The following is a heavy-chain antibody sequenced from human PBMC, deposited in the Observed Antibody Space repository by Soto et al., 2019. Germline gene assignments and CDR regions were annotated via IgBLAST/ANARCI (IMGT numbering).Heavy chain of an antibody. CDR2: IWYDGSNK. CDR1: GFTFSSYG. V-gene: IGHV3-33*01. CDR3: ARDGDCSGGSCYSVPVFDY. D-gene: IGHD2-15*01. Sequence: QVQLVESGGGVVQPGRSLRLSCAASGFTFSSYGMHWVRQAPGKGLEWVAVIWYDGSNKYYADSVKGRFTISRDNSKXXLXXQMNSLRAEDTAVYYCARDGDCSGGSCYSVPVFDYWGQGTLVTVSS. J-gene: IGHJ4*02.